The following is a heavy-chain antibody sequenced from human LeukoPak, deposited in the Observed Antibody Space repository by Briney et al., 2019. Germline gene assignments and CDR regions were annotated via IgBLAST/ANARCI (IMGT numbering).Heavy chain of an antibody. CDR1: GFTFSDYY. CDR2: ISRTGSPI. Sequence: GGSLRLSCAASGFTFSDYYMAWIRQAPGEGLEWVSYISRTGSPIYHADSLKGRFTISRDNAKTSLYLQMNSLRAEDTRVYYSSRDQRLQAIIASAGLDYWGRGTLVTVSS. V-gene: IGHV3-11*04. J-gene: IGHJ4*02. CDR3: SRDQRLQAIIASAGLDY. D-gene: IGHD2-2*02.